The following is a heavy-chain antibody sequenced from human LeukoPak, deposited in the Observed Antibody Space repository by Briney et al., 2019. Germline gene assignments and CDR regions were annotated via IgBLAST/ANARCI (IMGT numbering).Heavy chain of an antibody. J-gene: IGHJ4*02. CDR3: ARLVVVRIDY. D-gene: IGHD3-22*01. CDR2: IYYSGST. Sequence: SETLSLTCTVSGGSISSSSYYWGWIRQPPGTGLEWIGSIYYSGSTYYNPSLKSRVTISVDTSKNQFSLKLSSVTAADTAVYYCARLVVVRIDYWGQGTLVTVSS. CDR1: GGSISSSSYY. V-gene: IGHV4-39*07.